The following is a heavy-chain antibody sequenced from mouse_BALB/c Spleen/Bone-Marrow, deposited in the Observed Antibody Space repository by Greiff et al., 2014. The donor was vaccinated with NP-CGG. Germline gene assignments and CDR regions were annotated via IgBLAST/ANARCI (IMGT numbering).Heavy chain of an antibody. J-gene: IGHJ2*01. Sequence: QVQLQQAGAKLVKPGGSVEKSCKAFCYTFTTYPIEGMKQKHWKSLEWIGNFHPYNDDTKYNEKFKGKAKLTVEKSSSTVYLELSRLTSDDSAVYYCARRDGYYFDYWGQGTTLTVSS. D-gene: IGHD2-3*01. CDR2: FHPYNDDT. V-gene: IGHV1-47*01. CDR1: CYTFTTYP. CDR3: ARRDGYYFDY.